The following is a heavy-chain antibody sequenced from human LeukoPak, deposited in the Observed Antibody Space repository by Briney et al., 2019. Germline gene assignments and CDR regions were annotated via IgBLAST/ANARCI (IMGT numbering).Heavy chain of an antibody. CDR1: GFSFSTYA. D-gene: IGHD6-6*01. CDR3: SKGGATPYGSSPFDY. CDR2: ISVSGGST. J-gene: IGHJ4*02. V-gene: IGHV3-23*01. Sequence: GGSLRLSCAASGFSFSTYAMHWVRQAPGKGLEWVSRISVSGGSTYYADSVKGRFTISRDNSKHTLYLQMNSLRAEDTAVYYCSKGGATPYGSSPFDYWGQGTLVT.